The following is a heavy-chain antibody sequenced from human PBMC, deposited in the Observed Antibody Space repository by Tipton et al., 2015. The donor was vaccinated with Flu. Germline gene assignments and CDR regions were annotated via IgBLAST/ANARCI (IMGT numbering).Heavy chain of an antibody. D-gene: IGHD3-22*01. V-gene: IGHV4-38-2*02. CDR2: IYHIGSP. J-gene: IGHJ4*02. CDR1: RGSISSGYY. CDR3: AKLVYFDSSGYYRYYFDY. Sequence: TLSLTCTVSRGSISSGYYWGWIRQPPGKGLEWIGTIYHIGSPYYNPSLKSRLTISVDTSKNQFSLRLTSVTAADTAVYYCAKLVYFDSSGYYRYYFDYWGQGTLVTVST.